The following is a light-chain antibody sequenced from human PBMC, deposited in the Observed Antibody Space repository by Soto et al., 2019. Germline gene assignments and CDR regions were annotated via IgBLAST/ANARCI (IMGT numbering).Light chain of an antibody. CDR2: EAT. CDR3: SSFAGGNNPVL. V-gene: IGLV2-8*01. J-gene: IGLJ2*01. Sequence: QSALTQPPSASGSPGQSVTISCTGTSSDVGGYNYVSWYQQHPGKAPKVMIYEATKRPSGVPDRFSGSKSGNTASLTVSGLQAEDEAAYYCSSFAGGNNPVLFGGGTKLTVL. CDR1: SSDVGGYNY.